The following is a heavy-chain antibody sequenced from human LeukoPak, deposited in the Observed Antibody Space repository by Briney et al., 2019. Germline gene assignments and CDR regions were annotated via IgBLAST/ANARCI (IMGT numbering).Heavy chain of an antibody. Sequence: SGPSLVKPTQTLTLTCTFSGFSLSTSGVGVGWIRQPPGKALEWLALIYWDDDKRYSPSLKSRLTITKDTSKNRVVLTMTNMDPVDAATYYCAHRPELLYCSGGSCTTYFDCWGQGTLVTVSS. CDR1: GFSLSTSGVG. D-gene: IGHD2-15*01. V-gene: IGHV2-5*02. J-gene: IGHJ4*02. CDR2: IYWDDDK. CDR3: AHRPELLYCSGGSCTTYFDC.